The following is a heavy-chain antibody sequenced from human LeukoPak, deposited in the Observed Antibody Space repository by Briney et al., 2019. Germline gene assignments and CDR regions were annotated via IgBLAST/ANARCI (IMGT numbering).Heavy chain of an antibody. D-gene: IGHD3-10*01. CDR3: ARWGYYGSGSYYYYYYMDV. CDR1: GGFISSYY. CDR2: IYYSGST. Sequence: PSETLSLTCTVSGGFISSYYWSWIRQPPGKGLEWIGYIYYSGSTNYNPSLKSRVTISVDTSKNQFSLKLSSVTAADMAVYYCARWGYYGSGSYYYYYYMDVWGKGTTVTVSS. J-gene: IGHJ6*03. V-gene: IGHV4-59*01.